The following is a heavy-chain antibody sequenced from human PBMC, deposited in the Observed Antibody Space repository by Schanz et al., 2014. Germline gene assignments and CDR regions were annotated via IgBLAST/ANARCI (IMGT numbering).Heavy chain of an antibody. CDR1: GFIFSTNA. CDR3: TRDRGALINHNDALDL. Sequence: QVQLVESGGGVVQPGRSLRLSCAASGFIFSTNAMHWVRQAPGKGLEWVAFISNDGNQKYYADSVRGRFTISRDNSKNTVYLQMDSLRAEDTAVYYCTRDRGALINHNDALDLWGQGTMVSVSS. J-gene: IGHJ3*01. D-gene: IGHD3-16*01. V-gene: IGHV3-30*14. CDR2: ISNDGNQK.